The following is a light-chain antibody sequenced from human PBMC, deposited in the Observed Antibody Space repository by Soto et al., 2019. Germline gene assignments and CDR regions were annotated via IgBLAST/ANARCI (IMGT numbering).Light chain of an antibody. Sequence: QSALTQPASVSGSPGQSITISCSGTSSDVGGSDYDSWYQQHPGEAPKLMIYDVSYRPSGVSNRFSGSKSANTASLTISGLQAEDEADYFCSSYTSSAPGVLFGGGTKLTVL. CDR1: SSDVGGSDY. J-gene: IGLJ2*01. V-gene: IGLV2-14*03. CDR3: SSYTSSAPGVL. CDR2: DVS.